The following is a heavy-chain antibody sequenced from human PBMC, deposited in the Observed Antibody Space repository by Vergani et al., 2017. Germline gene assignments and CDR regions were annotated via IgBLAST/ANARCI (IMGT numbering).Heavy chain of an antibody. Sequence: QVHLVESGGGVVQPGRSLRLSCVVSGFTSSYYGMHWVRQAPGKGLEWVAVISYDGTQKYYADSVKGRFTISRDNSKSTLYLQMNSLRTAETAGYYCARGNDSSGYYYDYWGQGTLVTVSS. CDR2: ISYDGTQK. V-gene: IGHV3-30*03. J-gene: IGHJ4*02. CDR1: GFTSSYYG. CDR3: ARGNDSSGYYYDY. D-gene: IGHD3-22*01.